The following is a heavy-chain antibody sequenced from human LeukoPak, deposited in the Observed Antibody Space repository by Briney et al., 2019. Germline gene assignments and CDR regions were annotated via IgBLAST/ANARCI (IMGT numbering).Heavy chain of an antibody. CDR2: ISWNSGSI. V-gene: IGHV3-9*01. CDR3: AKAYCSGGSCYEAEREYFQH. Sequence: GGSLRLSCAASGFTLDDYAMHWVRQAPGKGLEWVSGISWNSGSIGYADSVKGRFTISRDNAKNSLYLQMNSLRAEDTALYYCAKAYCSGGSCYEAEREYFQHWGQGTLVTVSS. CDR1: GFTLDDYA. J-gene: IGHJ1*01. D-gene: IGHD2-15*01.